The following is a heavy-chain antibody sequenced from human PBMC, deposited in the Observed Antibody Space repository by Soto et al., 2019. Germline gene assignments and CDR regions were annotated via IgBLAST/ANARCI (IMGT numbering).Heavy chain of an antibody. CDR3: ATKREASYYYSGLEI. Sequence: SLTLTSAPSGFTISTHATSWVRQAPGKGREWFSGIRGGGGGGTYYADSLKGRFTISRDHSRNTLFLQMNSLSAEDTAVYYWATKREASYYYSGLEIWGSGT. CDR2: IRGGGGGGT. CDR1: GFTISTHA. V-gene: IGHV3-23*01. J-gene: IGHJ6*04.